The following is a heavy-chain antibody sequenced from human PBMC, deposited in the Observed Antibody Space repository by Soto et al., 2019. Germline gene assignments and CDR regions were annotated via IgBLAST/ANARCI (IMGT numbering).Heavy chain of an antibody. V-gene: IGHV3-33*01. D-gene: IGHD6-19*01. CDR3: ARSITVAGPGWFDL. Sequence: QVQLVESGGGVVQPGRSLRLSCAASGFTFSSYGMHWVRQAPGKGLEWVAVIWYDGSNKYYADSVKGRFTISRDNSKNTLYLQMNGLRAEDTAVYYCARSITVAGPGWFDLWGRGTLVTVSS. CDR2: IWYDGSNK. CDR1: GFTFSSYG. J-gene: IGHJ2*01.